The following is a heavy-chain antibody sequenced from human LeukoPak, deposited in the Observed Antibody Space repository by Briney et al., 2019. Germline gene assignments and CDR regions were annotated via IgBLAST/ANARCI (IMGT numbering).Heavy chain of an antibody. Sequence: SETLSLTCTVSGGSISSYYWSWIRQPAGKGLEWIGRIYTSGSTNYNPSLKSRVTMSVDTSKNQFSLKLSSVTAAGTAVYYCARDEDYGDYWYFDLWGRGTLVTVSS. CDR2: IYTSGST. CDR1: GGSISSYY. V-gene: IGHV4-4*07. D-gene: IGHD4-17*01. J-gene: IGHJ2*01. CDR3: ARDEDYGDYWYFDL.